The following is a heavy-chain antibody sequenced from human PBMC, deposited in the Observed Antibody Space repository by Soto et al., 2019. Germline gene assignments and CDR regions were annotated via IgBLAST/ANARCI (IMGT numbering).Heavy chain of an antibody. CDR2: INHSGST. V-gene: IGHV4-34*01. CDR3: ARKDAAAGTFASVWFDP. CDR1: GGSFSGYY. D-gene: IGHD6-13*01. Sequence: SETLSLTCAVYGGSFSGYYWSWIRQPPGKGLEWIGEINHSGSTNYNPSLKSRVTISVDTSKNQFSLKLSSVTAADTAVYYCARKDAAAGTFASVWFDPWGQGTLVTVSS. J-gene: IGHJ5*02.